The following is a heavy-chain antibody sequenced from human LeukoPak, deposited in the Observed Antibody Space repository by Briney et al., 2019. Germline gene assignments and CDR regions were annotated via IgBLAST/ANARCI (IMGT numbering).Heavy chain of an antibody. Sequence: ASVKVSCKASGYTFTGYYMHWVRQAPGQGLEWMGWINPNSGGTNYAQKFQGRVTMTRDTSISTAYMELSRLRSDDTAVYYCARPPVVVAATNWFDPWAREPWSPSPQ. CDR2: INPNSGGT. CDR3: ARPPVVVAATNWFDP. J-gene: IGHJ5*02. CDR1: GYTFTGYY. V-gene: IGHV1-2*02. D-gene: IGHD2-15*01.